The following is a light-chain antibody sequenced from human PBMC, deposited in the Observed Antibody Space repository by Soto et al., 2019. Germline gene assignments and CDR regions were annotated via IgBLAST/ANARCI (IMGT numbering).Light chain of an antibody. J-gene: IGKJ1*01. CDR1: QSVSSSY. CDR2: GAS. Sequence: EIVLTQSPGALSLYPGERATLSCRASQSVSSSYLAWYQQKPGQAPRLLIYGASSRATGIPDRFSGSGSGTDFTLTISRLEPEDFAVYYCQRYGSSPSWTFGQGTKV. V-gene: IGKV3-20*01. CDR3: QRYGSSPSWT.